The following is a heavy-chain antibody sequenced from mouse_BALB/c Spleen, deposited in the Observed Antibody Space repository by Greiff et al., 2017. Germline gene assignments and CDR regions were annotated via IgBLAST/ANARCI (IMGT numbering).Heavy chain of an antibody. V-gene: IGHV6-6*02. J-gene: IGHJ4*01. Sequence: EVMLVESGGGLVQPGGSMKLSCVASGFTFSNYWMNWVRQSPEKGLEWVAEIRLKSNNYATHYAESVKGRFTISRDDSKSSVYLQMNNLRAEDTGIYYCTRRWLLHYAMDFWGQGTSVTVSS. CDR2: IRLKSNNYAT. CDR1: GFTFSNYW. CDR3: TRRWLLHYAMDF. D-gene: IGHD2-3*01.